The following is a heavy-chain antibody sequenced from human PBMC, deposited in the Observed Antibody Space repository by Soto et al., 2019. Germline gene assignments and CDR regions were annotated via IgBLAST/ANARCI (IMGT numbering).Heavy chain of an antibody. CDR2: ISYDGSNK. D-gene: IGHD4-4*01. J-gene: IGHJ4*02. Sequence: GGSLRLSCAASGFTFSSYAMHWVRQAPGKGLEWVAVISYDGSNKYYADSVKGRFTFSRDNSKNTLYLQMNSLRAEDTAVYYCARDSTTVTTYYFDYWGQGTLVTVSS. V-gene: IGHV3-30-3*01. CDR1: GFTFSSYA. CDR3: ARDSTTVTTYYFDY.